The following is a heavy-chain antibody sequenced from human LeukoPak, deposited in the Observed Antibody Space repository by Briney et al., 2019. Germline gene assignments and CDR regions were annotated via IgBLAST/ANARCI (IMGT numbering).Heavy chain of an antibody. V-gene: IGHV3-23*01. J-gene: IGHJ3*02. CDR3: AKDLRRSGQQPTDAFDI. D-gene: IGHD6-13*01. CDR2: ISGSGGST. CDR1: GFTFSGYA. Sequence: GGSLRLSCAASGFTFSGYAMSWVRQAPGKGLEWVSAISGSGGSTYYADSVKGRFTISRDNSKNTLFLQMNSLRAEDTAVYYCAKDLRRSGQQPTDAFDIWGQGTMVTVSS.